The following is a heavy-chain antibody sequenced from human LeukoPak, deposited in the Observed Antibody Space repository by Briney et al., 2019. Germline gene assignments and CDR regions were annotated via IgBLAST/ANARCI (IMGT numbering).Heavy chain of an antibody. D-gene: IGHD3-3*01. V-gene: IGHV3-23*01. CDR1: GFIFSNYA. CDR2: ISGSGGST. CDR3: TRVVYDFWSAYDY. Sequence: GGSLRLSCAVSGFIFSNYAMNWVRQAPGKGLEWVSAISGSGGSTYYADSVKGRFTISRDNSKNTLYLQMNSLRAEDTALYYCTRVVYDFWSAYDYWGQGTLVTVSS. J-gene: IGHJ4*02.